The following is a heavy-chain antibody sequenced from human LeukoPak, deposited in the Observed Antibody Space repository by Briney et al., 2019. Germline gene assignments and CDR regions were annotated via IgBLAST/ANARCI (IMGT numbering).Heavy chain of an antibody. D-gene: IGHD3-10*01. CDR2: ISSSSSTI. V-gene: IGHV3-48*04. CDR3: ARDAVRGAHYYFDY. J-gene: IGHJ4*02. CDR1: GFTFSSYS. Sequence: GGSLRLSCAASGFTFSSYSMNWVRQAPGKGLEWVSYISSSSSTIYYADSVKGRFTISRDNAKNSLYLQMNSLRAEDTAVYYCARDAVRGAHYYFDYWGQGTLVTVSS.